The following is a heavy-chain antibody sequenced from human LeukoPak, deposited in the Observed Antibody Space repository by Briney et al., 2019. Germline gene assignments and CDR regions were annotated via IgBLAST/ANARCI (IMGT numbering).Heavy chain of an antibody. Sequence: GGSLRLSCAASGFTFSSYEMNWVRQAPGKGLEWVSYISSSGSTIYYADSVKGRFTISRDNAKNSLYLQMNSLRAENTAVYYCARDSYRAELPFDYWGQGTLVTVSS. V-gene: IGHV3-48*03. D-gene: IGHD1-7*01. CDR1: GFTFSSYE. J-gene: IGHJ4*02. CDR2: ISSSGSTI. CDR3: ARDSYRAELPFDY.